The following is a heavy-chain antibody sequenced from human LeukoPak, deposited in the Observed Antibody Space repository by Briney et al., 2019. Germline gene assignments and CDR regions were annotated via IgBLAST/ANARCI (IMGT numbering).Heavy chain of an antibody. CDR1: GYTFTGYY. J-gene: IGHJ3*02. CDR3: AGSCGGDCYSYALDI. V-gene: IGHV1-2*02. CDR2: INPNSGGT. D-gene: IGHD2-21*02. Sequence: GASVKVSCKASGYTFTGYYMHWVRQAPGQGLEWMGWINPNSGGTNYAQKFQGRVTMTRDTSISTAYMELSRLRSDDTAVCYCAGSCGGDCYSYALDIWVHGTMVTVSS.